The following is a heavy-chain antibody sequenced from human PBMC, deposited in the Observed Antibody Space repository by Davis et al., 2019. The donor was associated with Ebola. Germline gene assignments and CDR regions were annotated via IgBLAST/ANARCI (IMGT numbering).Heavy chain of an antibody. J-gene: IGHJ6*02. V-gene: IGHV4-59*01. CDR3: ARLAAQYYYYYGMDV. CDR1: GGSISSYY. D-gene: IGHD6-25*01. Sequence: MPSQTLSLTCTLSGGSISSYYWSWIRQPPGKGLEWIGYIYCSGSTNYNPSLKSRVTISVDTSKNQFSLKLSSVTAADTAVYYCARLAAQYYYYYGMDVWGQGTTVTVSS. CDR2: IYCSGST.